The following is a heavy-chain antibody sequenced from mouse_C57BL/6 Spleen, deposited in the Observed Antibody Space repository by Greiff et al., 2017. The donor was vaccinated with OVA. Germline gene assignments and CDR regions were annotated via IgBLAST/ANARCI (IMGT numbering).Heavy chain of an antibody. D-gene: IGHD2-3*01. CDR3: ARDGYYEYFDV. Sequence: EVQLVESGPGLVKPSQTVFLTCTVTGISITTGNYRWSWIRQFPGNKLEWIGYIYYSGTITYNPSLTSRTTITRDTPKNQFFLEMNSLTAEDTATYYCARDGYYEYFDVWGTGTTVTVSS. J-gene: IGHJ1*02. CDR1: GISITTGNYR. V-gene: IGHV3-5*01. CDR2: IYYSGTI.